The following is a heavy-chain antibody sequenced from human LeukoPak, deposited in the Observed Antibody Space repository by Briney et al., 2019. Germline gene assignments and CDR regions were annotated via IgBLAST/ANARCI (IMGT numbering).Heavy chain of an antibody. CDR1: GGSISSSSYY. D-gene: IGHD6-13*01. CDR3: ATSTGSSNLGY. J-gene: IGHJ4*02. Sequence: PSETLSLTCTVSGGSISSSSYYWGWIRQPPGKGLEWIGSISYSGSTSYSPSLKSRVTISVDTSKNLFSLKLMFVTAADMAVYYCATSTGSSNLGYWGQGTLVTVSS. CDR2: ISYSGST. V-gene: IGHV4-39*01.